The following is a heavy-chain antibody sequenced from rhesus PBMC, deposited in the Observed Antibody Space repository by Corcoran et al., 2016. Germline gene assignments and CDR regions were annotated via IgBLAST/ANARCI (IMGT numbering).Heavy chain of an antibody. CDR3: ASSPGYYWYFDL. CDR1: GGSISSSY. J-gene: IGHJ2*01. CDR2: HYVSGSST. D-gene: IGHD3-28*01. Sequence: QLQLQESGPGLVKPSETLSVTCGVPGGSISSSYWSWIRQAPGKGLEWIGYHYVSGSSTNSNPSLKSRVTLSIDTSKNQLSLKLSSVTAADTAVYYCASSPGYYWYFDLWGPCTPITLSS. V-gene: IGHV4-169*02.